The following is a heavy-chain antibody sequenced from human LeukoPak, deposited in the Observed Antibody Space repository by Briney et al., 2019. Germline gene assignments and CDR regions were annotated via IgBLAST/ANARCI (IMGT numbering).Heavy chain of an antibody. CDR1: GYTFTDYF. CDR2: INPKSGET. CDR3: ATSYFDILTGYRPLSY. V-gene: IGHV1-24*01. Sequence: VASVKVSCKASGYTFTDYFMNWVRQAPGQGLEWMGWINPKSGETVHAQKFQGRVSMTEDTSTDTAYMELSSLRSEDTAMYYCATSYFDILTGYRPLSYWGQGTLVTVSS. J-gene: IGHJ4*02. D-gene: IGHD3-9*01.